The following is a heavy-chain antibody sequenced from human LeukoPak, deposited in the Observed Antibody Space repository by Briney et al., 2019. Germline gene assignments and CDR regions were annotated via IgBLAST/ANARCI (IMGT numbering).Heavy chain of an antibody. Sequence: GESLKISCKGSGYSSTGYWIGWVRQMPGKGLEWMGIIYPGDSDTRYSPSFQGQVTISADKSISTAYLQWSSLKASDTAMYYCARLEPEYQLLPNWFDPWGQGTLVTVSS. V-gene: IGHV5-51*01. CDR1: GYSSTGYW. CDR3: ARLEPEYQLLPNWFDP. J-gene: IGHJ5*02. CDR2: IYPGDSDT. D-gene: IGHD2-2*01.